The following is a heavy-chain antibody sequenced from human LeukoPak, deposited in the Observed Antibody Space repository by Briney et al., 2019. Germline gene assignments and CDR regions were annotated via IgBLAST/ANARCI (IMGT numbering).Heavy chain of an antibody. V-gene: IGHV3-23*01. CDR3: APRAGCSSTSCYTTLDY. J-gene: IGHJ4*02. Sequence: GGSLRLSCAASGFMFSTYAMTWVRQAPGKGLEWVSIVNGAGINTYHADSVKGRFTISRDNAKNSLYLQMNSLRAEDTAVYYCAPRAGCSSTSCYTTLDYWGQGTLVTVSS. D-gene: IGHD2-2*02. CDR2: VNGAGINT. CDR1: GFMFSTYA.